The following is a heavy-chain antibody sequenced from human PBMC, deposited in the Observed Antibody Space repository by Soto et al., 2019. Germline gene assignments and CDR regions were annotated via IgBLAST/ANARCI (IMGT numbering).Heavy chain of an antibody. CDR1: GSSLSNVY. Sequence: ASVKVSCKPSGSSLSNVYVHWVRQAPGQGLEWMGIIDPSSGTKSYTQKFQERVTMTRDTSMSTVYMELSRLRSEDTAVDYSARGAVVVPNGLIAGMDVWGLGTTVTVSS. CDR3: ARGAVVVPNGLIAGMDV. J-gene: IGHJ6*02. V-gene: IGHV1-46*01. CDR2: IDPSSGTK. D-gene: IGHD2-15*01.